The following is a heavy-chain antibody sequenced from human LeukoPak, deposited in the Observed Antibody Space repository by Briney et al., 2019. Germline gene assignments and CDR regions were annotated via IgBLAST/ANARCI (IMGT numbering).Heavy chain of an antibody. Sequence: SETLSLTCAVYGGSLSGYYWSWIRQPPGKGLEWIGEINHSGSTNYNPSLKSRVTISVDTSKNQFSLKLSSVTAADTAAYYCARGSRLVPDYWGQGTLVTVSS. CDR1: GGSLSGYY. CDR2: INHSGST. V-gene: IGHV4-34*01. J-gene: IGHJ4*02. D-gene: IGHD3-9*01. CDR3: ARGSRLVPDY.